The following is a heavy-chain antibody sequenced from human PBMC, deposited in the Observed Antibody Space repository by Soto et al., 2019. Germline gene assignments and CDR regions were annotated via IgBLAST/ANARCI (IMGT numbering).Heavy chain of an antibody. CDR1: DGSISSYH. CDR2: VFYTGST. D-gene: IGHD1-26*01. V-gene: IGHV4-59*01. CDR3: ARSYSRTFYGYDT. Sequence: SETLSLTCTVSDGSISSYHWSWIRQSPGKGLEWIGYVFYTGSTKYNPALKRRVTISVDTSKNQFSLKLSSVSAADTGLYYCARSYSRTFYGYDTWGQGILVTVSS. J-gene: IGHJ5*02.